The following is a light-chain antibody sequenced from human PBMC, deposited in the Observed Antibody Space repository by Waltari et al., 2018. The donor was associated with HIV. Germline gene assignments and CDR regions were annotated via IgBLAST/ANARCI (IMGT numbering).Light chain of an antibody. CDR2: NYT. J-gene: IGLJ3*02. Sequence: QSVLTLPPSGSGAPGQRVTIPYPGYNSNIGARQPVHRCQYLHHPGHKLVIFNYTGRNPGVCDRFPCFRSGNSASLAITALQAEAEAEYYCQSYSSSRGGGTWVFGGGTTVTVL. CDR3: QSYSSSRGGGTWV. V-gene: IGLV1-40*01. CDR1: NSNIGARQP.